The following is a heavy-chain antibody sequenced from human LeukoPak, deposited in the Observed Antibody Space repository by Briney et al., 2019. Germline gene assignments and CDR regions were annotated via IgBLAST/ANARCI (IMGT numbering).Heavy chain of an antibody. D-gene: IGHD3-10*01. CDR2: ISSSRRTI. CDR3: ANLPGYDGSGSP. CDR1: GFTFSSYN. J-gene: IGHJ4*02. Sequence: GGSLRLSCAASGFTFSSYNINWVRQAPGKGLEWVSYISSSRRTISYADSVKGRFTISRDNAKNSLYLQMNSLRAEDTAVYYCANLPGYDGSGSPWGQGTLVTVSS. V-gene: IGHV3-48*01.